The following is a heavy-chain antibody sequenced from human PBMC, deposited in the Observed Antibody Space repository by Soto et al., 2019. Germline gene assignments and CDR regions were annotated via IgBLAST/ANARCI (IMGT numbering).Heavy chain of an antibody. Sequence: GGSLRLSCAASGFTFSSYAMSWVRQAPGKGLEWVSAISGSGGSTYYADSVKGRFTISRDNSKNTLYLQMDSLRAEDTAVYYCAKESRARWDPYYFDYWGQGTLVTVSS. J-gene: IGHJ4*02. CDR1: GFTFSSYA. V-gene: IGHV3-23*01. D-gene: IGHD1-26*01. CDR3: AKESRARWDPYYFDY. CDR2: ISGSGGST.